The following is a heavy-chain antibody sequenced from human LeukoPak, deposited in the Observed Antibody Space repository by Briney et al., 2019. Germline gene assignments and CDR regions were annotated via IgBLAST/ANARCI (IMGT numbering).Heavy chain of an antibody. J-gene: IGHJ4*02. CDR1: GFTFSSQA. CDR2: ITSGSGSNV. V-gene: IGHV3-23*01. D-gene: IGHD6-13*01. CDR3: ARHGSWSFDY. Sequence: GGSLRLSCAASGFTFSSQAMSWVRQSPGKGLEWVSAITSGSGSNVYYTDSLKGRFTISRDNSKNALYLQMNSLRAEDTAVYYCARHGSWSFDYWGQGTLVTVSA.